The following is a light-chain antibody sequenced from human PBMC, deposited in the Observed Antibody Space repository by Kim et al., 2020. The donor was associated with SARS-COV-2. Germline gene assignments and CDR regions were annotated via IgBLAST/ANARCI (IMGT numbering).Light chain of an antibody. J-gene: IGLJ2*01. Sequence: GKKCTNSCSGSRANIGNHYVSWYQHLPGTATKLLIYDNNKRPSGRKDRFSGSKSGTSATLGITGLQTGDEADYYCGTWDSSLSAVVFGGGTQLTVL. CDR2: DNN. V-gene: IGLV1-51*01. CDR3: GTWDSSLSAVV. CDR1: RANIGNHY.